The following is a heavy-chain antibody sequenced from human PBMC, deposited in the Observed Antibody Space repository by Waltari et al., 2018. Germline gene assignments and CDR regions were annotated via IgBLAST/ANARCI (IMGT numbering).Heavy chain of an antibody. CDR1: GGTFSSYA. D-gene: IGHD2-2*02. J-gene: IGHJ6*03. CDR3: ARDLAVVVPAAIKGFDYYYYYMDV. V-gene: IGHV1-69*12. CDR2: IIPIFGTA. Sequence: QVQLVQSGAEVKKPGSSVKVSCKASGGTFSSYAISWVRQAPGQGLEWMGGIIPIFGTANYAQKFQGRVTITADESTSTAYMELSSLRSEDTAVYYCARDLAVVVPAAIKGFDYYYYYMDVWGKGTTVTISS.